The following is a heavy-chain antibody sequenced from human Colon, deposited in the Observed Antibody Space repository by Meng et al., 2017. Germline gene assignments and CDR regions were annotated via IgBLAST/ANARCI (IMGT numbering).Heavy chain of an antibody. Sequence: QVQLVESGGGLVKPGGSLRLSCAASGFTFSNYYMTWVRQAPGKGLEWVASISGSGRPIYYADSVKGRFTISRDNAKNSLYLQMDSLRAEDTAVYYCAKDLGFDDYWGQGTLVTVSS. CDR2: ISGSGRPI. CDR3: AKDLGFDDY. V-gene: IGHV3-11*01. D-gene: IGHD3-16*01. J-gene: IGHJ4*02. CDR1: GFTFSNYY.